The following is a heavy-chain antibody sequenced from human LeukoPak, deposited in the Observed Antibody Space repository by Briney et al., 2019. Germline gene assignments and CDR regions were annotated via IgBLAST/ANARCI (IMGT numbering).Heavy chain of an antibody. J-gene: IGHJ4*02. CDR1: GFTFDDYA. CDR2: ISWNSGSI. CDR3: AKSGDLSSGPINY. Sequence: GRSLRLSCAASGFTFDDYAMHWVRQAPGKGLEWVSGISWNSGSIGYADSVKGRFTISRDNAKNSLYLQMNSLRAEDTALYYCAKSGDLSSGPINYWGQGTLVTVSS. D-gene: IGHD3-22*01. V-gene: IGHV3-9*01.